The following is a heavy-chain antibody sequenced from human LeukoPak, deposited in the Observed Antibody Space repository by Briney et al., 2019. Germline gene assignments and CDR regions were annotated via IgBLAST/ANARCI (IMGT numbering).Heavy chain of an antibody. J-gene: IGHJ4*02. V-gene: IGHV3-21*01. CDR3: AKFGYNGYAYDY. Sequence: GGSLRLSCAASGFTFSSYSMNWVRQAPGKGLEWVSSISSSSSYIYYADSVKGRFTISRDNAKNSLYLQMNSLRVEDTAVYYCAKFGYNGYAYDYWGQGTLVTVSS. CDR1: GFTFSSYS. CDR2: ISSSSSYI. D-gene: IGHD5-12*01.